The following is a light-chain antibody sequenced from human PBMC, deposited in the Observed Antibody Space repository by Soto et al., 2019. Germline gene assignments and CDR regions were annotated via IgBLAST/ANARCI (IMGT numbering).Light chain of an antibody. V-gene: IGKV1-39*01. Sequence: DIQMTRSPYSLSASVGDRVTITCRASQSISSNLNWYQQKPGKAPKLLIYGASSLQSGVPSRFSGSGSGTDFTLIISSLQPEDFATYYCQQSYSTPRTFGQGTKLEIK. J-gene: IGKJ2*01. CDR3: QQSYSTPRT. CDR2: GAS. CDR1: QSISSN.